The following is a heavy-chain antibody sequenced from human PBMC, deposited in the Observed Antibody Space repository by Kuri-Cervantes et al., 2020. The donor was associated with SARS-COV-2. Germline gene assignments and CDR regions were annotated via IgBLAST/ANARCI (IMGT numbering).Heavy chain of an antibody. CDR1: GFSLSNARMG. CDR2: IFSNDEK. V-gene: IGHV2-26*01. CDR3: TRLICSSTSCYLDYYGLDV. J-gene: IGHJ6*02. D-gene: IGHD2-2*01. Sequence: SGPTLVKPTETLTLTCTVSGFSLSNARMGVSWIRQPPGKALEWLAHIFSNDEKSYSTSLKSRLTISKDTSKSQVVLTMTNMDPVDTATYYCTRLICSSTSCYLDYYGLDVWGPGTTVTVSS.